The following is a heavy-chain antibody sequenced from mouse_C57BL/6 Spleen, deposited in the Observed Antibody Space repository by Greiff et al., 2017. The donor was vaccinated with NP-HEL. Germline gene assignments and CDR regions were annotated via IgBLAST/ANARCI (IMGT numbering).Heavy chain of an antibody. D-gene: IGHD1-1*01. CDR2: ISYSGST. J-gene: IGHJ2*01. V-gene: IGHV3-1*01. CDR1: GYSITSGYD. CDR3: ARGDYYGSSYGFDY. Sequence: EVQGVESGPGMVKPSQSLSLTCTVTGYSITSGYDWHWIRHFPGNKLEWMGYISYSGSTNYNPSLKSRISITHDTSKNHFFLKLNSVTTEDTATYYCARGDYYGSSYGFDYWGQGTTLTVSS.